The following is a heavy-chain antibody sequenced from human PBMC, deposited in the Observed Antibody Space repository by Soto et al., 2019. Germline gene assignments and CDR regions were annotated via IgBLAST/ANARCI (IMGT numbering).Heavy chain of an antibody. CDR1: GYSFTSYW. CDR2: IYPGDSDT. Sequence: GESLKISCKGSGYSFTSYWIAWVRQMPGKGLEWMGVIYPGDSDTRYSPSFQGQVTISADKSISTTYLHWSSLKASDTAIYYCARSIAVAGPDYWGQGTLVTVSS. V-gene: IGHV5-51*01. CDR3: ARSIAVAGPDY. J-gene: IGHJ4*02. D-gene: IGHD6-19*01.